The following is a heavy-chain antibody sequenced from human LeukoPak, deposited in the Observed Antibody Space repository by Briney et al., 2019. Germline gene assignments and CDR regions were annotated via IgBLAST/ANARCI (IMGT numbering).Heavy chain of an antibody. CDR2: TRNKANSYTT. D-gene: IGHD4/OR15-4a*01. V-gene: IGHV3-72*01. CDR3: ARGALITLRY. CDR1: GFTFSDHY. J-gene: IGHJ4*02. Sequence: GGSLRLSCAASGFTFSDHYMDWVRQAPGKGLEWVGRTRNKANSYTTEYAASVKGRFTISRDDSKNSLYLQMNSLKTEDTAVYYCARGALITLRYWGQGTLVTVSS.